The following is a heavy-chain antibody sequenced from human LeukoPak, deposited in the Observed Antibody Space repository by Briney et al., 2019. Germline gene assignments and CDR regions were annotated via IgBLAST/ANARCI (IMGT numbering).Heavy chain of an antibody. CDR3: AKVPLGYYSSTSCYYFDY. CDR2: ISGSGGST. V-gene: IGHV3-23*01. J-gene: IGHJ4*02. D-gene: IGHD2-2*01. Sequence: GGSLRLSCAASGFTFSSYAMSWVRQAPGKGLEWVSAISGSGGSTYYADSVKGRFTISRDNSKNTLYLQMNSLRAEDTAVYYCAKVPLGYYSSTSCYYFDYWGQGTLVTVSS. CDR1: GFTFSSYA.